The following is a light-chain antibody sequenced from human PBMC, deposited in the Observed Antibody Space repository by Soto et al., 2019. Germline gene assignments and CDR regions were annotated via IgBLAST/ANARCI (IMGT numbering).Light chain of an antibody. CDR1: QSISAW. Sequence: DIQMTQSPSTLSASVGDRVIITCRASQSISAWLAWYQQKPGKAPKLLIYKASSLANGVPSRFSGSGSGTEFTLNISGLQPDDFATYYCQQYNSNPLTFGGGTKVEIK. CDR2: KAS. J-gene: IGKJ4*01. CDR3: QQYNSNPLT. V-gene: IGKV1-5*03.